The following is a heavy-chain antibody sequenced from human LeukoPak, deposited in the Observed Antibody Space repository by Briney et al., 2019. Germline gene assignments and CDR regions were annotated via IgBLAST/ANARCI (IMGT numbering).Heavy chain of an antibody. D-gene: IGHD1-26*01. Sequence: SETLSLTCTVSGGSISSSSYYWGWIRQPPGKGLEWIGSIYYSGSTYYNPSLKSRVTISVDTSKNQFSLKLSSVTAADTAVYYCARRYWLDYWGQGTLVTVSS. CDR2: IYYSGST. CDR1: GGSISSSSYY. J-gene: IGHJ4*02. V-gene: IGHV4-39*07. CDR3: ARRYWLDY.